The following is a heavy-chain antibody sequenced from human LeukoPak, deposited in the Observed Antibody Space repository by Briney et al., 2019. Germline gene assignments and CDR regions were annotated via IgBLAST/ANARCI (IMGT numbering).Heavy chain of an antibody. Sequence: GGSLRLSCAASGFTFDDYAMHWVRQAPGKGLEWVSGISWNSGSIGYADSVKGRFTISRDNAKNSLYLQMNSLRAEDTALYYCAKGSTVIVGAPDDFDYWGQGTLVTVSS. CDR1: GFTFDDYA. CDR3: AKGSTVIVGAPDDFDY. CDR2: ISWNSGSI. D-gene: IGHD1-26*01. V-gene: IGHV3-9*01. J-gene: IGHJ4*02.